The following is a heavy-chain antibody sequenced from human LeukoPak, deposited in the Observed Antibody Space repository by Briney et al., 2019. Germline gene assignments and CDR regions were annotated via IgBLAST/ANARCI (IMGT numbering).Heavy chain of an antibody. V-gene: IGHV3-23*01. J-gene: IGHJ4*02. Sequence: GGSLRLSCAASGFTFSSYAMSWVRQAPGKGLEWVSAISGSGGSTYYADSVKGRFTISRDNSKNTLYLQMNSLRAEDTAVYYRAKDQQYYGSGSYSNFDYWGQGTLVTVSS. CDR2: ISGSGGST. CDR3: AKDQQYYGSGSYSNFDY. D-gene: IGHD3-10*01. CDR1: GFTFSSYA.